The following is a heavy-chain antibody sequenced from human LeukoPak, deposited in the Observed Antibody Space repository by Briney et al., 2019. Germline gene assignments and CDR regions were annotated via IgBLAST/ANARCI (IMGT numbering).Heavy chain of an antibody. CDR1: GFTFRNYW. D-gene: IGHD4/OR15-4a*01. Sequence: GGSLPVPHAASGFTFRNYWMQWVRQAPGKGLEWVSAISGSGGGTYYADSVKGRFTISRDNSMNTLYLQVNSLRAEDTAVYYCAKRGAEGASNRGGREFDSWGQGTLVTVSS. CDR2: ISGSGGGT. V-gene: IGHV3-23*01. CDR3: AKRGAEGASNRGGREFDS. J-gene: IGHJ4*02.